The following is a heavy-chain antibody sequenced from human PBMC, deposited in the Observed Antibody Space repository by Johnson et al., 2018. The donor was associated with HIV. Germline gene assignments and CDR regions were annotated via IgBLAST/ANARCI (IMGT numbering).Heavy chain of an antibody. CDR3: ARAGDADAFDI. CDR1: GFTVSSNY. CDR2: IYRDGNT. V-gene: IGHV3-66*01. D-gene: IGHD3-10*01. Sequence: VQLVESGGGVVQPGRSLRLSCAASGFTVSSNYMGWVRQAPGKGLEWVSVIYRDGNTNYADSVKGRFTISRDNSKNTLYLQMNSLRAEDTAVYYCARAGDADAFDIWGQGTMVTVSS. J-gene: IGHJ3*02.